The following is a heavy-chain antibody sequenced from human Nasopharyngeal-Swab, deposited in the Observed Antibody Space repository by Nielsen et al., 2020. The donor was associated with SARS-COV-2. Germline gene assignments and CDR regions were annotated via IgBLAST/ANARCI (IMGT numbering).Heavy chain of an antibody. V-gene: IGHV4-59*01. D-gene: IGHD2-21*01. CDR3: ARDTRRCGVDY. CDR1: GGFINSYY. CDR2: IYYSGST. J-gene: IGHJ4*02. Sequence: SETLSLTCTVSGGFINSYYWSWIRQPPRRGLEWIGYIYYSGSTNYNPSLKSRVTISLDTSKNQFSLNLSSVTAADSAVYYCARDTRRCGVDYWGQGTLVTVSS.